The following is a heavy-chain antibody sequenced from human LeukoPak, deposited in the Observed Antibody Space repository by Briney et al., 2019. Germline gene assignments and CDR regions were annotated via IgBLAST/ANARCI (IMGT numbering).Heavy chain of an antibody. CDR1: GFTFSSYA. Sequence: GGSLRLSCAASGFTFSSYALSWVRQVPGKGLEWVSYISGSGGSTYYADSVNGRFTISRDNSKNTLYLQMSSLRAEDTAVYYCAKETTLAGFYPYFDYWGQGTLITVSS. CDR2: ISGSGGST. D-gene: IGHD6-19*01. V-gene: IGHV3-23*01. CDR3: AKETTLAGFYPYFDY. J-gene: IGHJ4*02.